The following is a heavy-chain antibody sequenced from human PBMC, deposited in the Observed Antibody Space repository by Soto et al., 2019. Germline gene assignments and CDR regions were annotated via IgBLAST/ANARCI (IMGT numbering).Heavy chain of an antibody. V-gene: IGHV4-39*07. CDR3: ARQSIAVARNYFDY. D-gene: IGHD6-19*01. Sequence: SETLSLTCTVSGGSISSSSYYWGWIRQPPGKGLEWIGSIYYSGSTNYNPSLKSRVTISVDTSKNQFSLKLSSVTAADTAVYYCARQSIAVARNYFDYWGQGTLVTVSS. CDR1: GGSISSSSYY. J-gene: IGHJ4*02. CDR2: IYYSGST.